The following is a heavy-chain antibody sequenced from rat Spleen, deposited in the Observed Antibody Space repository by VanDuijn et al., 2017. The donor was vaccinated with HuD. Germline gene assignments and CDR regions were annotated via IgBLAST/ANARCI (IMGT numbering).Heavy chain of an antibody. CDR3: ARPSARCYFDY. Sequence: FPGNKMEWMGYISYSGSTTYNPSLKSRISITKDTSKNQFFLLLNSVTTEDTATYYCARPSARCYFDYWGQGVMVTVSS. J-gene: IGHJ2*01. V-gene: IGHV3-1*01. D-gene: IGHD4-3*01. CDR2: ISYSGST.